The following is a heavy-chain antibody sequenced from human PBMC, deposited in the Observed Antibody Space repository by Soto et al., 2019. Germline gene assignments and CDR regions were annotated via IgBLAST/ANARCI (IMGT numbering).Heavy chain of an antibody. Sequence: SGPTLVDPTETLTLTCTVSGFSLTTGKMGVSWIRQPPGKALEWLAHIFSDNERSYSTSLQGRLTISKDTSGSQVVLSMTNVDPVDTATYYCARMKVDSYQFYYAMDVWGQGTTVTVSS. V-gene: IGHV2-26*01. CDR1: GFSLTTGKMG. J-gene: IGHJ6*02. D-gene: IGHD3-9*01. CDR3: ARMKVDSYQFYYAMDV. CDR2: IFSDNER.